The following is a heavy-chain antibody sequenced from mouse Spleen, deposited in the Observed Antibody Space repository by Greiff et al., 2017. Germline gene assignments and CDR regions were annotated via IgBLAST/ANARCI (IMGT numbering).Heavy chain of an antibody. V-gene: IGHV14-4*02. D-gene: IGHD6-1*01. J-gene: IGHJ3*01. CDR3: NSASWFAY. CDR1: GFNIKDYY. Sequence: EVKLQQSGAELVRSGASVKLSCTASGFNIKDYYMHWVKQRPEQGLEWIGWIDPENGETEYAPKFQGKATMTADTSSNTAYLQLSSLTSEDTAVYYCNSASWFAYWGQGTLVTVSA. CDR2: IDPENGET.